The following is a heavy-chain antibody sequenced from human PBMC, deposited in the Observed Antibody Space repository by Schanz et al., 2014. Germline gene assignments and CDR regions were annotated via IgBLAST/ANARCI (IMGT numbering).Heavy chain of an antibody. CDR3: AKRCSSTSCSHGAFDI. CDR1: GFTMITYA. CDR2: ITYDGSNT. V-gene: IGHV3-30*14. Sequence: VQLLESGGGVVQPGRSLRLSCAASGFTMITYAMHWVRQPPGKGLEWVAIITYDGSNTYHADSVKGRFTISRDNSKNTLYLQMNSLRDEDTAMYYCAKRCSSTSCSHGAFDIWGQGTMVTVSS. J-gene: IGHJ3*02. D-gene: IGHD2-2*01.